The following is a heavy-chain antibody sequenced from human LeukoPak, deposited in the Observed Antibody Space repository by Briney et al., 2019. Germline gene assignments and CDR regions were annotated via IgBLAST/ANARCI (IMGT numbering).Heavy chain of an antibody. V-gene: IGHV4-59*08. CDR1: GGSISSYY. J-gene: IGHJ6*02. CDR3: AGHVSYYGSGPLVYRYHGMDV. Sequence: PSETLSLTCTVSGGSISSYYWSWIRQPPGKGLEWIGYIYYSGSTNYNPSLKSRVTISVDTSKNQFSLKLSSVTAADTAVYYCAGHVSYYGSGPLVYRYHGMDVWGQGTTVTVSS. CDR2: IYYSGST. D-gene: IGHD3-10*01.